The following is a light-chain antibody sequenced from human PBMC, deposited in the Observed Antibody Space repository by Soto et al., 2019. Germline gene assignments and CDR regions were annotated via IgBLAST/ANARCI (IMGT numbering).Light chain of an antibody. J-gene: IGKJ1*01. CDR2: GAS. V-gene: IGKV3-20*01. CDR3: QQYGSSPTWT. Sequence: EIVLTQSPGTLSLSPGERATLSCRASQSVSSSYLAWYQQKPGQAPRLLIHGASSRATGIPDRFSGSGSGTDFTLTISRLEPEDFAVYYRQQYGSSPTWTFGQGTKVEIK. CDR1: QSVSSSY.